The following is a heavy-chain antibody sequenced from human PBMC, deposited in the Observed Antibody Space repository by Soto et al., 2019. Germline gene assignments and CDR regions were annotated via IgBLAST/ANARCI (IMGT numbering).Heavy chain of an antibody. Sequence: WGSLRLSCTASGFYFINSGIQFFRQTPGKGLEWVALISFDGDKYYVDSVKGRFTISRDNPTNTVYLQMNRLRPEDTGVYYCARDYARGWCQFWGQGTLVTVSS. V-gene: IGHV3-30*03. D-gene: IGHD2-8*02. CDR1: GFYFINSG. CDR3: ARDYARGWCQF. CDR2: ISFDGDK. J-gene: IGHJ4*02.